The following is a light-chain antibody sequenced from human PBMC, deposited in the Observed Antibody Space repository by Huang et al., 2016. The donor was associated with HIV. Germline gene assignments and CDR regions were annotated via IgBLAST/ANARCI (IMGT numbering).Light chain of an antibody. CDR3: QQYGGSPRT. J-gene: IGKJ2*01. CDR1: ETVTSGY. V-gene: IGKV3-20*01. Sequence: EIVLTESPGTLSLSPGERATLSCRASETVTSGYLAWYQQKPGQAPRLLIFGSSTRATGIPDRFTGSGSGTDFTLTITRLEREDFAMYYCQQYGGSPRTFGQGTKLELK. CDR2: GSS.